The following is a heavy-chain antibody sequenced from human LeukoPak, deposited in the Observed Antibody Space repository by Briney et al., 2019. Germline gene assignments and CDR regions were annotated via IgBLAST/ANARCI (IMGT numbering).Heavy chain of an antibody. CDR2: ISGSGGST. J-gene: IGHJ3*02. CDR3: AKKVVALPGPDAFDI. CDR1: GFTFSSYA. Sequence: GGSLRLSCAASGFTFSSYAMHWVRQAPGKGLEWVSAISGSGGSTYYADSVKGRFAISRDNSKNTLYLQMNSLRADDTAVYYCAKKVVALPGPDAFDIWGQGTMVTVSS. D-gene: IGHD3-22*01. V-gene: IGHV3-23*01.